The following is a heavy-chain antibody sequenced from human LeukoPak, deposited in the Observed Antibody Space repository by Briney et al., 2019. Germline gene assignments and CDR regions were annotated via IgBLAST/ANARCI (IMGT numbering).Heavy chain of an antibody. Sequence: GRSLRLSCAASGFTFSSYGMHWVRQAPGKGLEWVAVISYDGSNKYYADSVKGRFTISRDNSKNTLYLQMNSLRAEDTAVYYCAKVKGIAVAGPNDYWGQGTLVTVSS. J-gene: IGHJ4*02. CDR2: ISYDGSNK. V-gene: IGHV3-30*18. CDR3: AKVKGIAVAGPNDY. D-gene: IGHD6-19*01. CDR1: GFTFSSYG.